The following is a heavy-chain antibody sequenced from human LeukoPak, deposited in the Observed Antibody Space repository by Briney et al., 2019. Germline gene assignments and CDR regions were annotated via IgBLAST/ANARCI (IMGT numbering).Heavy chain of an antibody. D-gene: IGHD3-16*01. Sequence: PSETLSLTCTVSGGSISSSSYYWGWIRQPPGKGLEWIGSIYYSGSTYYNPSLKSRVTISVDTSKNQFSLKLSSVTAADTAVYYCARDQRGDASDAFDIWGQGTMVTVSS. CDR3: ARDQRGDASDAFDI. V-gene: IGHV4-39*07. J-gene: IGHJ3*02. CDR2: IYYSGST. CDR1: GGSISSSSYY.